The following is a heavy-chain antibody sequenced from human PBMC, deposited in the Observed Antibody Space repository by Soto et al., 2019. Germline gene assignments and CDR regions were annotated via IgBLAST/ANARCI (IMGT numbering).Heavy chain of an antibody. V-gene: IGHV1-69*13. CDR1: GGTFSSYS. D-gene: IGHD6-13*01. CDR3: ARQAAAALVAAFDI. CDR2: IIPIFGTA. Sequence: SVKVSCKASGGTFSSYSISWVRQAPGQGLEWMGGIIPIFGTANYAQKFQGRVTITADESTSTAYMELSSLRSEDTAVYYCARQAAAALVAAFDIWGQGTMVTVSS. J-gene: IGHJ3*02.